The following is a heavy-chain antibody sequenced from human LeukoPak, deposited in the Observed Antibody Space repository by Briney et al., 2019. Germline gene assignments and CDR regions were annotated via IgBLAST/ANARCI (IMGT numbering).Heavy chain of an antibody. D-gene: IGHD6-19*01. CDR3: ARDRWQVPHSLDS. V-gene: IGHV3-11*01. CDR1: GFTFSDYY. CDR2: ISNTGSTI. Sequence: GGSLRLSCAASGFTFSDYYMSWIRQAPGKGLEWVSYISNTGSTIYYADSVKGRFTLSRDNAKNSLSLQMDSLRVEDTAVYYCARDRWQVPHSLDSWGQGTLVTVSS. J-gene: IGHJ4*02.